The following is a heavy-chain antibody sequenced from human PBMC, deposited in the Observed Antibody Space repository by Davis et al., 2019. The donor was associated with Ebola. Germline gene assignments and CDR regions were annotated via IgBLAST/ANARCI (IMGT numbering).Heavy chain of an antibody. CDR1: GFALSSYW. Sequence: PGGSLRLSCAASGFALSSYWMSWVRQAPGKGLEWVANTKQDGSEKYYVDSVKGRFTISRDNAKNSLYLQMNSLRAEDTAVYYCAKTRSSAYSYGLFDSWGQGTLVTVSS. CDR3: AKTRSSAYSYGLFDS. CDR2: TKQDGSEK. J-gene: IGHJ4*02. V-gene: IGHV3-7*03. D-gene: IGHD5-18*01.